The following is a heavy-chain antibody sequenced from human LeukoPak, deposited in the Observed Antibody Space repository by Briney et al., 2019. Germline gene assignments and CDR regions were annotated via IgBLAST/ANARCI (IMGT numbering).Heavy chain of an antibody. CDR3: ARVRSDSSGWYHVLD. CDR2: IGTAGNT. V-gene: IGHV3-13*01. J-gene: IGHJ4*02. CDR1: RFTFSSYD. D-gene: IGHD6-19*01. Sequence: GGSLRLSCAASRFTFSSYDMHWVRQGTGKSLEWVSAIGTAGNTNYAGSVKGRFTISRENAKNSLYLQMNSLRAGDTAVYYCARVRSDSSGWYHVLDWGQGTLVTVSS.